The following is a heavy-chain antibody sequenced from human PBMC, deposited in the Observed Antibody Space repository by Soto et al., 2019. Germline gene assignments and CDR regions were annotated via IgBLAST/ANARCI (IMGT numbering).Heavy chain of an antibody. D-gene: IGHD3-9*01. J-gene: IGHJ4*02. CDR2: ISGSGGST. V-gene: IGHV3-23*01. CDR1: GFTFSSYA. CDR3: AKEVANYDIWTGYELDY. Sequence: GGSLRLSCAASGFTFSSYAMSWVRQAPGKGLEWVSAISGSGGSTYYTDSVKGRFTISRDNSKDTLYLQMNSLRAEDTAVYYCAKEVANYDIWTGYELDYWGQGTMVTVSS.